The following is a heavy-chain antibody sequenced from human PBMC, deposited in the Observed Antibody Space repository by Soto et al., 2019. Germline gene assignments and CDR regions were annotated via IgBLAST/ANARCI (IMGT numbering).Heavy chain of an antibody. J-gene: IGHJ3*02. D-gene: IGHD2-15*01. CDR1: GYTFTSYG. CDR3: AWRSCSGGSCYDAFDI. Sequence: ASVKVSCKASGYTFTSYGISWVRQAPGQGLEWMGWISAYNGNTNYAQKLQGRVTMTTDTSTSTAYMELRSLRSDDTAVYYCAWRSCSGGSCYDAFDIWGQGTMVTVS. V-gene: IGHV1-18*01. CDR2: ISAYNGNT.